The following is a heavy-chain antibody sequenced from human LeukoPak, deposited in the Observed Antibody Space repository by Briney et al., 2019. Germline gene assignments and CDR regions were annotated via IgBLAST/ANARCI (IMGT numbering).Heavy chain of an antibody. CDR3: ARDKAMAPYYYYYYMDV. CDR1: GFTFSGSA. V-gene: IGHV3-73*01. CDR2: IRSKANSYAT. D-gene: IGHD5-18*01. Sequence: PGGSLRLSCAASGFTFSGSAMHWVRQASGKGLEWVGRIRSKANSYATAYAASVKGRFTISRDDSKNTAYLQMNSLKTEDTAVYYCARDKAMAPYYYYYYMDVWGKGTTVTVSS. J-gene: IGHJ6*03.